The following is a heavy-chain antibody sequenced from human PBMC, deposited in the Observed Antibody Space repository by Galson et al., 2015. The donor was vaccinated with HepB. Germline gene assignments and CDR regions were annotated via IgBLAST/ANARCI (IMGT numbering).Heavy chain of an antibody. Sequence: LRLSCAASGFTVSSNYMSWIRQPPGKGLEWIGSIYYSGSTYYNPSLKSRVTMSVDTSKNQFSLKLSSVTAADMAVYYCARHLRGYCSSPSCHSDYWGQGTLVTVSS. J-gene: IGHJ4*02. V-gene: IGHV4-59*04. CDR1: GFTVSSNY. CDR2: IYYSGST. CDR3: ARHLRGYCSSPSCHSDY. D-gene: IGHD2-2*01.